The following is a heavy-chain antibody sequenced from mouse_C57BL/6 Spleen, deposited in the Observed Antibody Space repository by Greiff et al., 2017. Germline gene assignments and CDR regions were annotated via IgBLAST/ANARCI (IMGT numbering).Heavy chain of an antibody. D-gene: IGHD2-1*01. CDR2: IDPETGGT. CDR1: GYTFTDYE. Sequence: VQLQQSGAELVRPGASVTLSCKASGYTFTDYEMHWVKQTPVHGLEWIGAIDPETGGTAYNQKFKGKAILNADKSSSTAYMGLCSLTSEDSAVYYGTGEGDSYYGNYRGMDYWGQGTSVTVSS. CDR3: TGEGDSYYGNYRGMDY. V-gene: IGHV1-15*01. J-gene: IGHJ4*01.